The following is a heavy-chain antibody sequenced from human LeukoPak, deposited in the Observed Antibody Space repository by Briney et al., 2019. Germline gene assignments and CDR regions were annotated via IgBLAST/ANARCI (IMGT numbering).Heavy chain of an antibody. CDR2: IIPILGIA. CDR3: ARDVTTVTTYPNYYYYGMDV. V-gene: IGHV1-69*04. CDR1: GGTFSSYA. Sequence: SVKVSCKASGGTFSSYAISWVRQAPGQGLEWMGRIIPILGIANYAQKFQGRVTITADKSTSTAYMELSSLGSEDTAVYYCARDVTTVTTYPNYYYYGMDVWGQGTTVTVSS. D-gene: IGHD4-11*01. J-gene: IGHJ6*02.